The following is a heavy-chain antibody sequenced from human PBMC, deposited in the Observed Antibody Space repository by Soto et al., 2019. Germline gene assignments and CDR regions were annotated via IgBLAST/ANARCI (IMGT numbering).Heavy chain of an antibody. V-gene: IGHV1-69*12. CDR2: IIPIFGTA. Sequence: QVKLVQSGAEVKKPGSSVKVSCKASGGTFSSYAISWVRQAPGQGLEWMGGIIPIFGTANYAQKFQGRVTINADESTSTAYMELSSLRSEDTAVYYCAIHGITGTWVYYYGMDVWGQGTTVPVSS. CDR3: AIHGITGTWVYYYGMDV. D-gene: IGHD1-7*01. CDR1: GGTFSSYA. J-gene: IGHJ6*02.